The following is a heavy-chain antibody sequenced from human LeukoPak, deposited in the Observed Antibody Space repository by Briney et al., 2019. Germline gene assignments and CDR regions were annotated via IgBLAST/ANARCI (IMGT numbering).Heavy chain of an antibody. CDR1: GGSFSSYY. CDR3: ARDRLGATGHWRIDV. J-gene: IGHJ2*01. V-gene: IGHV4-4*07. D-gene: IGHD1-26*01. Sequence: PSETLSLTCTVSGGSFSSYYWTWSRQPAGKGLEWSGRIYNSGTTNYSPSLESRVTMSLDTSKNRFSLSLSSVTAADTAVYYCARDRLGATGHWRIDVWGRGTLVTVSS. CDR2: IYNSGTT.